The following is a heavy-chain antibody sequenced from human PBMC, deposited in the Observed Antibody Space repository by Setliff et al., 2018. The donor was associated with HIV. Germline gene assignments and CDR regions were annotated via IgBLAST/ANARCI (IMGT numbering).Heavy chain of an antibody. Sequence: TSETLSLTCVVYGGSFSDYYWSWIRQPPGKGLEWIGSIYFTGSSDNNPSLKSRVTLSVDTSKHQFSLKLSSVTAADTAVYYCARVQMAYAAFDVWGQGTMVTVS. CDR1: GGSFSDYY. V-gene: IGHV4-34*11. J-gene: IGHJ3*01. CDR3: ARVQMAYAAFDV. D-gene: IGHD4-17*01. CDR2: IYFTGSS.